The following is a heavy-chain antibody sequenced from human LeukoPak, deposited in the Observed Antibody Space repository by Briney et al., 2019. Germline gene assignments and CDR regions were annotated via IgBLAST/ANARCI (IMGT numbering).Heavy chain of an antibody. CDR2: IIPMFDTV. CDR1: GYTFTSYY. Sequence: GASVKVSCKASGYTFTSYYMHWVRQAPGQGLEWMGGIIPMFDTVNYAQKFQGRVTITADESTSTVYMQLSSLRSEDTAVYYCSYRAYGSGPATEVPYWGQGTLVTVSS. V-gene: IGHV1-69*13. CDR3: SYRAYGSGPATEVPY. D-gene: IGHD3-10*01. J-gene: IGHJ4*02.